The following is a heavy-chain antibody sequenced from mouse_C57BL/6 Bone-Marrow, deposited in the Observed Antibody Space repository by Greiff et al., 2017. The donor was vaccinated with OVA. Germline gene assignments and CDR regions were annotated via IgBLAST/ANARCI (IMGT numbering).Heavy chain of an antibody. Sequence: VQLQQSGAELVRPGASVTLSCKASGYTFTDYEMHWVKQTPVHGLEWIGAIDPETGGTAYNQKFKGKAILTADKSSSTAYMELRSLTSEDSAVYYCARSGYGYVPFAYWGQGTLVTVSA. CDR2: IDPETGGT. V-gene: IGHV1-15*01. CDR3: ARSGYGYVPFAY. CDR1: GYTFTDYE. D-gene: IGHD2-2*01. J-gene: IGHJ3*01.